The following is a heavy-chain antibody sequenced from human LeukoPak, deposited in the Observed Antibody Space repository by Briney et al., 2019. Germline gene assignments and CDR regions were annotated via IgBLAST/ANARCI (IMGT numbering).Heavy chain of an antibody. CDR2: INHSGST. V-gene: IGHV4-34*01. Sequence: SETLSLTCAVYGGSFSGYYWSWIRQPPGKGLEWIGEINHSGSTNYNPSLKSRVTISADTSKNQFSLNLSSVTAADTAVYYCARLRRPSIVVVPVIGYFDNWGQGTLVTVSS. J-gene: IGHJ4*02. CDR3: ARLRRPSIVVVPVIGYFDN. CDR1: GGSFSGYY. D-gene: IGHD2-2*01.